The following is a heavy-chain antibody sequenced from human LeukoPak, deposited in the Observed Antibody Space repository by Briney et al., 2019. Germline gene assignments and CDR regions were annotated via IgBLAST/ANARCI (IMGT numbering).Heavy chain of an antibody. J-gene: IGHJ4*02. D-gene: IGHD2-21*02. CDR1: GFTFNRFG. V-gene: IGHV3-33*01. Sequence: GGSLRLSCATSGFTFNRFGMHWVRQAPGKGLEWVAVIWDDGSNKDYADSVKGRFTISRGNSKNTLYLQMSGLRAEDTAVYYCARNPSCGGDCYSLDYWGQGTLVTVSS. CDR2: IWDDGSNK. CDR3: ARNPSCGGDCYSLDY.